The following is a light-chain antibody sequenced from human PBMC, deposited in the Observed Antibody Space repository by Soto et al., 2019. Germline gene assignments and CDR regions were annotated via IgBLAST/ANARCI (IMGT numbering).Light chain of an antibody. CDR1: SSNIGANYD. Sequence: QSVLTQPPSVSGVPGQRVTISCTGSSSNIGANYDVHWYQQLPGTAPKLLISDSTDRPSGVPDRFSGSKSGTSASLAITGLQAEDEADYYCQSFDSILTAWVFGGGTKLTVL. J-gene: IGLJ3*02. CDR3: QSFDSILTAWV. V-gene: IGLV1-40*01. CDR2: DST.